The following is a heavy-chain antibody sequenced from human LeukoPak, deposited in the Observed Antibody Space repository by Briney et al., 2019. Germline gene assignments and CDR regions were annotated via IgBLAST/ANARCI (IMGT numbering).Heavy chain of an antibody. CDR3: ARGRLRGGYCSSTSCSKGNWFDP. D-gene: IGHD2-2*01. V-gene: IGHV4-59*01. CDR1: GGSISSYY. J-gene: IGHJ5*02. Sequence: SETLSLTCTVSGGSISSYYWSWIRQPPGKGLEWIGYIYYSGSTNYNPSLKSRVTISVDTSKNQFSLKLSSVTAADTAVYYCARGRLRGGYCSSTSCSKGNWFDPWGQGTLVTVSS. CDR2: IYYSGST.